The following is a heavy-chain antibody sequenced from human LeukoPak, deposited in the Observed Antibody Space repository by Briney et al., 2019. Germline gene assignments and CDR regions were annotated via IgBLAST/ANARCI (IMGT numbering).Heavy chain of an antibody. CDR1: GGTFSSYA. J-gene: IGHJ6*03. V-gene: IGHV1-69*05. CDR3: ASQAAGTPYYYYYYMDV. Sequence: ASVKVSCKASGGTFSSYAISWVRQAPGQGLEWMGGIIPIFGTANYAQKFQGRVTITTDESTSTAYMELSSLRSEDTAVYYCASQAAGTPYYYYYYMDVWGKGTTVTVSS. D-gene: IGHD6-13*01. CDR2: IIPIFGTA.